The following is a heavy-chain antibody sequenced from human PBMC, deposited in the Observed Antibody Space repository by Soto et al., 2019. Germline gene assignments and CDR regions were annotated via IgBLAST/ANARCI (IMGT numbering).Heavy chain of an antibody. CDR2: INHSGST. CDR1: GGSFSGYY. D-gene: IGHD2-2*01. CDR3: ARGGLSNHQGRMDV. Sequence: PSETLSLTCAVYGGSFSGYYWSWIRQPPGKGLEWIGEINHSGSTNYNPSLKSRVTISVDTSKNQFSLKLSSVTAADTAVYYCARGGLSNHQGRMDVWGQGTTVTVSS. V-gene: IGHV4-34*01. J-gene: IGHJ6*02.